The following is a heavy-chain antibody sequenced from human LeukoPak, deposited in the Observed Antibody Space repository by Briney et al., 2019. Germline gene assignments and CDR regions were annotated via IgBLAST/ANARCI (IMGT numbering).Heavy chain of an antibody. CDR3: ARGSGVPALFDY. Sequence: PSETLSLTCTVSGGSISSGGYYWSWIRQPPGKGLEWIGYIYHSGSTYYNPSLKSRVTISVDRSKNQFSLKLSSVTAADTAVYYCARGSGVPALFDYWGQGTLVTVSS. CDR2: IYHSGST. D-gene: IGHD2-2*01. V-gene: IGHV4-30-2*01. J-gene: IGHJ4*02. CDR1: GGSISSGGYY.